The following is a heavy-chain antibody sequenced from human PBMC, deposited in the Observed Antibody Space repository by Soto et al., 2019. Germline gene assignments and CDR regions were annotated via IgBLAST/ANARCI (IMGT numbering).Heavy chain of an antibody. Sequence: GGSLRLSCAASGFTFSSYWMHWVRQAPGKGLVWVSRINSDGSSTSYADSVKGRFTISRDNAKNTLYLQMNSLRAEDTAVYYCARSLAAANEHYYYYYGMDVWGQGTTLTVYS. CDR1: GFTFSSYW. D-gene: IGHD6-13*01. J-gene: IGHJ6*02. V-gene: IGHV3-74*01. CDR3: ARSLAAANEHYYYYYGMDV. CDR2: INSDGSST.